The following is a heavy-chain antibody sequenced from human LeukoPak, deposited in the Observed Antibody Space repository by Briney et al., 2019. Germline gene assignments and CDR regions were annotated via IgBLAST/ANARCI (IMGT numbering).Heavy chain of an antibody. V-gene: IGHV4-61*01. CDR1: GGSVSSGSYY. J-gene: IGHJ4*02. CDR3: ARVPISTTARGYFDY. Sequence: AETLSLTCTVSGGSVSSGSYYWTWIRQPPGKGLEWIGYIYYSGSTTYNPSLKSRVTISVDTSKNKFSLKLSSVTAADTAVYYCARVPISTTARGYFDYWGQGTLPTVSS. CDR2: IYYSGST. D-gene: IGHD4-17*01.